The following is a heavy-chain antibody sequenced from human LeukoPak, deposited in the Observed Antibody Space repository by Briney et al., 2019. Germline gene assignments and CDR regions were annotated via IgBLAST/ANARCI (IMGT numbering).Heavy chain of an antibody. J-gene: IGHJ4*02. V-gene: IGHV3-23*01. CDR2: ISGSGGST. CDR3: AKDSFSGSYFDY. CDR1: GFTFSSYA. Sequence: PGGSLRLSCAASGFTFSSYAMSWVRQAPGKGLEWVSAISGSGGSTYYADSVKGRFTISRDNSKNTLYLQMNSLKAEDTAVYYCAKDSFSGSYFDYWGQGTLVTVSS. D-gene: IGHD3-10*01.